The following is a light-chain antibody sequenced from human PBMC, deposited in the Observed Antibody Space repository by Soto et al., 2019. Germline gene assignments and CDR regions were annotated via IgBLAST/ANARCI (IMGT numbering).Light chain of an antibody. V-gene: IGKV1-5*03. CDR2: KTS. Sequence: DIQLTQSPSTLSASVGDRVTITCRASQSISSWLAWYQQKPGKAPKFLIYKTSNLESGVPSRFSGSGSGTEFTVTISRLQPDDVGTYYCQYDNNYGWTFGQGTKVEIK. CDR1: QSISSW. J-gene: IGKJ1*01. CDR3: QYDNNYGWT.